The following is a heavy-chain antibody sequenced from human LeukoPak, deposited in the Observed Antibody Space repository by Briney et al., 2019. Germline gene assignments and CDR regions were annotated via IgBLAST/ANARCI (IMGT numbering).Heavy chain of an antibody. CDR2: ISSSSSYI. D-gene: IGHD3-9*01. CDR1: GFTFSSYS. Sequence: PGGSLRLSCAASGFTFSSYSMNWVRQAPGKGLEWDSSISSSSSYIYYADSVKGRFTISRDNAKNSLYLQMSSLRAEDTAVYYCARDATDDILTGSYGMDVWGQGTTVTVSS. CDR3: ARDATDDILTGSYGMDV. V-gene: IGHV3-21*01. J-gene: IGHJ6*02.